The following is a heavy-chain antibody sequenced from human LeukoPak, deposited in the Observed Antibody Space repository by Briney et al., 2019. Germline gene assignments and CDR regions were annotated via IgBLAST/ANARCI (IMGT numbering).Heavy chain of an antibody. D-gene: IGHD3-10*01. CDR1: GFTFSSYA. V-gene: IGHV3-23*01. J-gene: IGHJ4*02. Sequence: GGSLRLSCAASGFTFSSYAMSWVRQAPGKGLEWVSAISGSGGSTYYADSVKGRFTISRDNAKNSLYLQMNSLRAEDTAVYYCARLSRWYYYGSGSFDYWGQGTLVTVSS. CDR2: ISGSGGST. CDR3: ARLSRWYYYGSGSFDY.